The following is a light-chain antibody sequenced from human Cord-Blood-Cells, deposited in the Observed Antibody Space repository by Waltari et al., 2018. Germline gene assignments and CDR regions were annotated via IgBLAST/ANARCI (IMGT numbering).Light chain of an antibody. CDR3: CSYAGSSTLV. V-gene: IGLV2-23*02. J-gene: IGLJ2*01. CDR2: EVS. Sequence: QSALTQPASVSGSPGQSITIPCTGTSSDVGSYNLVSWYQQHPGKAPKLIIYEVSKRPSGVSKRFSGSKSGNTASLTISGLQAEDEADYYCCSYAGSSTLVFGGGTKLTVL. CDR1: SSDVGSYNL.